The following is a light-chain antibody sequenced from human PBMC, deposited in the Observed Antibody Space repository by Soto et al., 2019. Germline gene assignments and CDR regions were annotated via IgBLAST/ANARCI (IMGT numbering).Light chain of an antibody. CDR3: CSYAGTTTYV. Sequence: QSVLTQPASVSGSPGQSITISCTGTSSDVGSYNLVSWYQHHPGKAPKLMIYEDSKRPSGVSNRFSGSKSGNTASLTISGLQAEDEADYFCCSYAGTTTYVFGTGTKVPVL. CDR1: SSDVGSYNL. V-gene: IGLV2-23*01. J-gene: IGLJ1*01. CDR2: EDS.